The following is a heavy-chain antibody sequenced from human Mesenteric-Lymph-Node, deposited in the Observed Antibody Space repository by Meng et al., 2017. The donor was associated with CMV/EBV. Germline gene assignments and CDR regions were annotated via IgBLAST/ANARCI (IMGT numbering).Heavy chain of an antibody. CDR3: ARGGWVDSSSSGRLDY. D-gene: IGHD6-6*01. Sequence: GGSLRLSCAASGFTFSTYAMAWVRQATGKGLEWVSVIYSGGSATVYADSVKGRFTISRDSSKSTLYLQMNSLRVGDTAVYYCARGGWVDSSSSGRLDYWGLGTLVTVSS. CDR2: IYSGGSAT. J-gene: IGHJ4*02. CDR1: GFTFSTYA. V-gene: IGHV3-23*03.